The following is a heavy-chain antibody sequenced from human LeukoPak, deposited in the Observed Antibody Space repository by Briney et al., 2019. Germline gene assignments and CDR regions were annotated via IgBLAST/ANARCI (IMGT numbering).Heavy chain of an antibody. CDR1: GDSISRSSYY. CDR2: IYYSGST. CDR3: ARDDTPDGYKREGY. V-gene: IGHV4-31*03. J-gene: IGHJ4*02. D-gene: IGHD5-24*01. Sequence: SQTLSLTCTVSGDSISRSSYYWSWIRQHPGKGLEWIGYIYYSGSTYYNPSLKSRVTISVDTYKNQFSLKLSSVTAADTAVYYCARDDTPDGYKREGYWGQGTLVTVSS.